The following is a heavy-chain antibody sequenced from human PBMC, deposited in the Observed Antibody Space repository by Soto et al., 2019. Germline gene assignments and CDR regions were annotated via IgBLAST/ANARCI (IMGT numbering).Heavy chain of an antibody. J-gene: IGHJ6*03. CDR1: SGSISSSNW. CDR2: IYHSGST. V-gene: IGHV4-4*02. D-gene: IGHD1-7*01. CDR3: ARLNWNYDYYYYYMDV. Sequence: QVQLQESGPGLVKPSGTLSLTCAVSSGSISSSNWWRWVRQPPGKGLEWIGEIYHSGSTNYNPSLKSRITISVDKSKNQFSLKLSSVTAADTAVYYCARLNWNYDYYYYYMDVWGKGTTVTVSS.